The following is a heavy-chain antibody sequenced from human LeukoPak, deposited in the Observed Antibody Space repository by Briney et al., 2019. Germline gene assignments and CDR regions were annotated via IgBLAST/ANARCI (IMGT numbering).Heavy chain of an antibody. Sequence: GGSLRLSCAASRFNCANHAMSWVRQTPGKGLEWVSAISGGGDITYYADSVTGRFTISRDNSKDTLFLQMHSLRPGDTAVYYCVREDTPATANYWGQGTLVTISS. J-gene: IGHJ4*02. CDR1: RFNCANHA. V-gene: IGHV3-23*01. D-gene: IGHD2-21*02. CDR2: ISGGGDIT. CDR3: VREDTPATANY.